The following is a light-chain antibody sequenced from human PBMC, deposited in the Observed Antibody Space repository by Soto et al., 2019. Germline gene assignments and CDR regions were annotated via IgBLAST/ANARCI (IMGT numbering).Light chain of an antibody. J-gene: IGKJ2*01. CDR1: QSISSW. Sequence: DIQMTQSPSTLSASVGDRVTITCRASQSISSWLAWYQQKPGKDPKLLIYKASSLEGGVPSRFSGSGSGTEFTLTISSLQPDDFATYYCQQYHTYPYTFGQGTKLEIK. CDR2: KAS. CDR3: QQYHTYPYT. V-gene: IGKV1-5*03.